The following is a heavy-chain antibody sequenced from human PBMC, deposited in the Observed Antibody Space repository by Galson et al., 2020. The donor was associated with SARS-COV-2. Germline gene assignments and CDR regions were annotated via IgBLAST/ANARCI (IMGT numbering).Heavy chain of an antibody. J-gene: IGHJ4*02. V-gene: IGHV3-48*01. Sequence: GGSLRLSCAVSGFTFSNYSMNWVRQAPGKGLEWVSYISSTSNTIYYADSVKGRFTIPRDNAKNSLYLQMNSLRAEDTAVYYCASYCSSSSCYKGANDYWGQGTLVTVSS. CDR3: ASYCSSSSCYKGANDY. CDR1: GFTFSNYS. CDR2: ISSTSNTI. D-gene: IGHD2-2*01.